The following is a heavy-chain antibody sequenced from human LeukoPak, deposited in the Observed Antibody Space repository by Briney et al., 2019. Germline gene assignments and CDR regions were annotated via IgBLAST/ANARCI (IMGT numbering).Heavy chain of an antibody. J-gene: IGHJ6*02. V-gene: IGHV3-30*18. Sequence: GRSLRLSCAASGFTFSSYGMHWVRQAPGKGLEWVAVISYDGSNKYYADSVKGRFTISRDNSKNTLYLQMNSLRAEDTAVYYCAKDGDYASYYYYGMDVWGQGTTVTVSS. CDR1: GFTFSSYG. CDR2: ISYDGSNK. D-gene: IGHD4-17*01. CDR3: AKDGDYASYYYYGMDV.